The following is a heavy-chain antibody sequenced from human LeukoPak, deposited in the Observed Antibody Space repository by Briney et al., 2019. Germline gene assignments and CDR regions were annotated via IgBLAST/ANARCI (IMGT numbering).Heavy chain of an antibody. CDR2: IYTSGST. V-gene: IGHV4-4*07. D-gene: IGHD3-22*01. Sequence: KPSETLCLTCTASGVSISSYYWSWIRQPAGKGLEWVGRIYTSGSTNYNPSLKSRVTMSVDTSKNQFSLKLSPVTAADTAVYYCARVVAPRSGYYLDAFDIWGQGTMVTVSS. CDR1: GVSISSYY. CDR3: ARVVAPRSGYYLDAFDI. J-gene: IGHJ3*02.